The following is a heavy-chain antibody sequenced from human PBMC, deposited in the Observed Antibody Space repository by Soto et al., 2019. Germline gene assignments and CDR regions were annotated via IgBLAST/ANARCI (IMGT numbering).Heavy chain of an antibody. J-gene: IGHJ6*02. CDR3: ARDLRGSSWYGSYYYYGMDV. Sequence: LSLTCTVSGGSISSGGYYWSWIRQHPGKGLEWIGYIYYSGSTYYNPSLKSRVTISVDTSKNQFSLKLSSVTAADTAVYYCARDLRGSSWYGSYYYYGMDVWGQGTTVTVSS. V-gene: IGHV4-31*03. D-gene: IGHD6-13*01. CDR1: GGSISSGGYY. CDR2: IYYSGST.